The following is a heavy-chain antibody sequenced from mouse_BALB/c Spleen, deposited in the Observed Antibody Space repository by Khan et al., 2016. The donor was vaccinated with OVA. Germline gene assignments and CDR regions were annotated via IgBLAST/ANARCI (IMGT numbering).Heavy chain of an antibody. J-gene: IGHJ2*01. CDR1: GYSITSDYA. Sequence: QLEESGPGLVKPSQSLSLTCTVTGYSITSDYAWNWIRQFPGSKLEWMGFISYSGNTNYNPSLKSRFSITRDTSKNQFFLQLNSVTTEDTATYYCSRVYGGDFDYWGQGTTLTVSS. D-gene: IGHD1-1*01. V-gene: IGHV3-2*02. CDR3: SRVYGGDFDY. CDR2: ISYSGNT.